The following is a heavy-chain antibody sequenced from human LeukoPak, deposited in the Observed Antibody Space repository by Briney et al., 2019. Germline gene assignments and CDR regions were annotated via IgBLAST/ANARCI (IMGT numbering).Heavy chain of an antibody. CDR3: ARDSSGWYWFDP. J-gene: IGHJ5*02. V-gene: IGHV4-39*07. D-gene: IGHD6-19*01. Sequence: SETLSLTCTVSGGSISSSSYYWGWIRQPPGKGLEWIGSIYYSGSTYYNPSLKSRVTISVDTSKNQFSLKLSSVTAADTAVYYCARDSSGWYWFDPWGQGTLVTVSS. CDR1: GGSISSSSYY. CDR2: IYYSGST.